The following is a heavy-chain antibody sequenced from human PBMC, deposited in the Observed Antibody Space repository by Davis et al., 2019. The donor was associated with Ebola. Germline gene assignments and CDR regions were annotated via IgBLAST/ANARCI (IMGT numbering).Heavy chain of an antibody. CDR3: ARELGGVIVLSFDY. J-gene: IGHJ4*02. Sequence: ASVKVSCKASGYTFTSYAMHWVRQAPGQRLEWMGWINSGNGNTKYSQKFQGRVTITRDTSASTAYMELSSLRSEDTAVYYCARELGGVIVLSFDYWGQGTLVTVSS. V-gene: IGHV1-3*01. CDR2: INSGNGNT. D-gene: IGHD3-16*02. CDR1: GYTFTSYA.